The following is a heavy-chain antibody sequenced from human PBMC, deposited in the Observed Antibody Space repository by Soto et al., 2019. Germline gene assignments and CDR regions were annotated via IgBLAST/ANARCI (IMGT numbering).Heavy chain of an antibody. CDR3: AKDGPIAVAGHDAFDI. J-gene: IGHJ3*02. CDR2: ISYDGSNK. CDR1: GFTLSSYG. Sequence: PVGSLRLSCAASGFTLSSYGMHWVRQAPGKGLEWVAVISYDGSNKYYADSVKGRFTISRDNSKNTLYLQMNSLRAEDTAVYYCAKDGPIAVAGHDAFDIWGQGTMVTVSS. D-gene: IGHD6-19*01. V-gene: IGHV3-30*18.